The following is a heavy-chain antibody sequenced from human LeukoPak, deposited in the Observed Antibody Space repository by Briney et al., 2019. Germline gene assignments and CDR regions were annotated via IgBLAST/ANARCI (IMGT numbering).Heavy chain of an antibody. CDR3: ARGSGSGRLPYYYYGMDV. Sequence: ASVKVSCKASGYTFTSYYMHWVRQATGQGLEWMGWMNPNSGNTGYAQKFQGRVTMTRNTSISTAYMELSSLRSEDTAVYYCARGSGSGRLPYYYYGMDVWGQGTTVTVSS. D-gene: IGHD3-10*01. J-gene: IGHJ6*02. CDR2: MNPNSGNT. V-gene: IGHV1-8*02. CDR1: GYTFTSYY.